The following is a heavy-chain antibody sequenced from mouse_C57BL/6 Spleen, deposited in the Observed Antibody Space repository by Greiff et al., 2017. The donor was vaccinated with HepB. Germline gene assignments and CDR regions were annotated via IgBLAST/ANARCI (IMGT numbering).Heavy chain of an antibody. D-gene: IGHD2-3*01. CDR1: GYTFTSYW. V-gene: IGHV1-64*01. Sequence: QVQLQQSGAELVKPGASVKLSCKASGYTFTSYWMHWVKQRPGQGLEWIGMIHPNSGSTNYNEKFKSKATLTVDKSSSTAYMQLSSLTSEDSAVYYCARDYDGYEGFAAYWGQGTLVTVSA. CDR2: IHPNSGST. J-gene: IGHJ3*01. CDR3: ARDYDGYEGFAAY.